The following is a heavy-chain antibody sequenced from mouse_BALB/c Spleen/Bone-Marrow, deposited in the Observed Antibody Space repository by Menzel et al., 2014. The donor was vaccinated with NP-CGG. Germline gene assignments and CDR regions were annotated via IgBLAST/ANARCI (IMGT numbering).Heavy chain of an antibody. V-gene: IGHV14-3*02. CDR1: GFNIKDTY. J-gene: IGHJ3*01. CDR2: IDPANGNT. D-gene: IGHD1-1*01. Sequence: VQLQQSGAELVKPGASVKLSCTASGFNIKDTYMHWVKRRPEQGLEWIGRIDPANGNTKYDPKFQGKATITADTSSNTAYLQLSSLTSEDTAVYYCASYYYGSSGFAYWSQGTLVTVSA. CDR3: ASYYYGSSGFAY.